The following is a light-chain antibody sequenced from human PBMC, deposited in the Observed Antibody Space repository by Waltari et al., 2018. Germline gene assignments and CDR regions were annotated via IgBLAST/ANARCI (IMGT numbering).Light chain of an antibody. CDR2: EVS. CDR3: SSYTSSSTYWV. J-gene: IGLJ3*02. Sequence: QSALTQPPAVSGSPGQSVTISCTVTSSDVGSYNRVSWYQQPPGTAPKLMIYEVSNRPSGVPDRFSGSKSGNTASLTISGLQAEDGADYYCSSYTSSSTYWVFGGGTKLTVL. V-gene: IGLV2-18*02. CDR1: SSDVGSYNR.